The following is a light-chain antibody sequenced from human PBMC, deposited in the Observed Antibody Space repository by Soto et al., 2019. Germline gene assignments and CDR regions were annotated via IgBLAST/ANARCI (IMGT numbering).Light chain of an antibody. V-gene: IGKV3-15*01. CDR1: RTVSNR. Sequence: EILMTQSPDTLSVSPGARVPLSCRASRTVSNRLAWYQHHPGQAPRLLISGASTGATGIPPRFRGSESGTEFTLTISSLQSEDFALYYCQQYNKWPLITFGQGTRLEIK. CDR3: QQYNKWPLIT. CDR2: GAS. J-gene: IGKJ5*01.